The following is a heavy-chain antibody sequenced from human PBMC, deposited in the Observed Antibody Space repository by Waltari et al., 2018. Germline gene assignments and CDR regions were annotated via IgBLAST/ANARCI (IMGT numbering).Heavy chain of an antibody. CDR2: IGGGGGST. CDR3: AKDRTGSKFDP. Sequence: EVQLLESGGGLVQPGGSLRLSCAASGFAFSSYAMSWVRQAPGKGLEWVSAIGGGGGSTYYADSVKGRFTISRDKSKNTLYLQMNSLRAEDTAVYYCAKDRTGSKFDPWGQGTLVTVSS. J-gene: IGHJ5*02. D-gene: IGHD3-10*01. CDR1: GFAFSSYA. V-gene: IGHV3-23*01.